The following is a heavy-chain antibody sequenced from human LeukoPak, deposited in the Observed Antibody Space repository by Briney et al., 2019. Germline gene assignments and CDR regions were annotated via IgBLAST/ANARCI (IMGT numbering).Heavy chain of an antibody. J-gene: IGHJ3*02. CDR2: INPSGGST. CDR1: GYTFTSYY. V-gene: IGHV1-46*01. Sequence: ASVKVSCKASGYTFTSYYMHWVRQAPGQGLERMGIINPSGGSTSYAQKFQGRVTMTRDTSTSTVYMELGSLRSEDTAVYYCARDSPLTPIIDQDAFDIWGQGTMVTVSS. CDR3: ARDSPLTPIIDQDAFDI. D-gene: IGHD1-20*01.